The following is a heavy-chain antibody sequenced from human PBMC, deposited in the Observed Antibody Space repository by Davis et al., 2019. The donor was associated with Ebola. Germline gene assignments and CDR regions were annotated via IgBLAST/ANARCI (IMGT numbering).Heavy chain of an antibody. CDR3: ANYDSSGYYRAEDY. J-gene: IGHJ4*02. D-gene: IGHD3-22*01. V-gene: IGHV3-9*01. CDR1: GFNFDDYA. Sequence: GGSLRLSCAGSGFNFDDYAMHWVRQGPGKGLEWVAGITWNSGTIAYTDSVKGRFTISRDNAKNTLYLQMNSLRAEDTAVYYCANYDSSGYYRAEDYWGQGTLVTVSS. CDR2: ITWNSGTI.